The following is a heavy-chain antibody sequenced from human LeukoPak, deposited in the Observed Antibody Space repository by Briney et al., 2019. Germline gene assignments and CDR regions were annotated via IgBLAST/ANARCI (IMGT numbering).Heavy chain of an antibody. J-gene: IGHJ4*02. D-gene: IGHD2-2*01. V-gene: IGHV1-2*02. Sequence: ASVKVSCKASGYTFIGYYMHWVRQAPGQGLEWMGWINPNSGGTKYAQKFQGRVTMARDASISTAYMEQSRLRSDDTAVYYCARHCSSTSCFFDYWGQGTLVTVSS. CDR2: INPNSGGT. CDR3: ARHCSSTSCFFDY. CDR1: GYTFIGYY.